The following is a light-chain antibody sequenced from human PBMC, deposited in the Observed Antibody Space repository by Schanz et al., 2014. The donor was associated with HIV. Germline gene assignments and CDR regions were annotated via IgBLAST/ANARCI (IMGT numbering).Light chain of an antibody. Sequence: DIQMTQSPSTLSASAGDRVTITCRASQSISSYLNWYQQKPGKAPKLLIYAASSLQSGVPSSFSGTGSGTDFTLTISSLQPEDIATYYCQQYHDLPYTFGPGTTVDI. CDR3: QQYHDLPYT. J-gene: IGKJ3*01. CDR2: AAS. V-gene: IGKV1-39*01. CDR1: QSISSY.